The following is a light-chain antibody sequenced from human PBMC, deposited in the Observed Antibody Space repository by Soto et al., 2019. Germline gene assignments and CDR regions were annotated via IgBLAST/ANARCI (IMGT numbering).Light chain of an antibody. CDR3: QQYGSSIT. J-gene: IGKJ5*01. CDR2: GAS. Sequence: EIVMTQSPATLSVSPGEGATLSCRASQSVSSKLAWYQQKPGQAPRLLIYGASTRATGISDRFSGRGSGTDFALTIRRLEPEDFAVYYCQQYGSSITFGQGTRLEIK. CDR1: QSVSSK. V-gene: IGKV3-20*01.